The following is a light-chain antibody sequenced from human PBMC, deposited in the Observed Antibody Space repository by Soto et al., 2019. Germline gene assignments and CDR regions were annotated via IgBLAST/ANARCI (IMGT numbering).Light chain of an antibody. CDR3: QQRSNWQGAT. Sequence: EIVLTQSPGTLSLSPGERATLSCRASQSVSSYLAWYQLKPGQAXRRXXXXAXXXAXDIPARSSGSGSGTDFTLTISSLEPEDFAVYYCQQRSNWQGATFGGGTKVDIK. CDR1: QSVSSY. J-gene: IGKJ4*01. CDR2: XAX. V-gene: IGKV3-11*01.